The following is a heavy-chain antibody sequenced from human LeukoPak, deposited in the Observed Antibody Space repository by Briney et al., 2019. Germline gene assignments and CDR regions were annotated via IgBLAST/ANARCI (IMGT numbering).Heavy chain of an antibody. V-gene: IGHV4-59*01. D-gene: IGHD3-22*01. CDR3: ARDQYDSSGFSHDI. CDR2: SYYSGST. CDR1: GGSISSYY. Sequence: PSETLSLTCTVSGGSISSYYWSWMRQPPGKGLEGIGYSYYSGSTNYNPSLKSRVTISVDTSKNQFSLQLSSVTAADTAVYYCARDQYDSSGFSHDIWGQGTMVTVSS. J-gene: IGHJ3*02.